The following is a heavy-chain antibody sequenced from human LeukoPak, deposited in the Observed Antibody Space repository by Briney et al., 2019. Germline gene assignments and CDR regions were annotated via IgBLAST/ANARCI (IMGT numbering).Heavy chain of an antibody. CDR3: AKERWSNTRPNWFDS. V-gene: IGHV3-23*01. CDR2: ISGSGDNT. CDR1: GFSFSSFA. J-gene: IGHJ5*01. D-gene: IGHD3-3*01. Sequence: GGSLRLSCAASGFSFSSFAMNWVRQAPGKGLEWVSSISGSGDNTYFADSVQGHFTISRDNSKKALYLQMDNLRAEDTAVYYCAKERWSNTRPNWFDSWGQGALVTVSS.